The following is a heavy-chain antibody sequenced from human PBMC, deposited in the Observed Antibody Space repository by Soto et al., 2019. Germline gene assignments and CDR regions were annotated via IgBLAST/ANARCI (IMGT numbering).Heavy chain of an antibody. D-gene: IGHD4-17*01. CDR2: IYYSGST. Sequence: QLQLQESGPGLVKPSETLSLTCTVSGGSISSSSYYWGWIRQPPGKGLEWIGSIYYSGSTYYNPSLKSRVTISVDTSKNQFSLKLSSVTAADTAVYYCARLNPTTVTTNWFDPWGQGTLVTVSS. CDR3: ARLNPTTVTTNWFDP. J-gene: IGHJ5*02. CDR1: GGSISSSSYY. V-gene: IGHV4-39*01.